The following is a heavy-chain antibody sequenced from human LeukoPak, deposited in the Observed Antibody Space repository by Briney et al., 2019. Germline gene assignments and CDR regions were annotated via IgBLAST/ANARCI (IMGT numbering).Heavy chain of an antibody. V-gene: IGHV4-61*02. D-gene: IGHD3-10*01. CDR1: GGSIRSGSYY. CDR2: VYTSGST. Sequence: PSETLSLTCTVSGGSIRSGSYYWSWIRQAAGKGPEWIGRVYTSGSTNYNPSLESRVTISVDTSKNQFSLNLSSVTAADTAVYYCAGGVTIVRGTSKHFDYWGQGTLVTVSS. CDR3: AGGVTIVRGTSKHFDY. J-gene: IGHJ4*02.